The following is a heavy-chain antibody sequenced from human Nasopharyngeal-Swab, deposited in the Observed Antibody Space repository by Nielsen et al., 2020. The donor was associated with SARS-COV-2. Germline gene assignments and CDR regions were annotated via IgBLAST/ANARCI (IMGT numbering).Heavy chain of an antibody. J-gene: IGHJ3*01. Sequence: WIRQPPGKGLEWVSSISGDDTSTFYADSVKGRFSISRDNSKNTVFLQMNSLRAGDTATYYCAKDVPLLRGYNAFDRWGQGTMVTVSS. V-gene: IGHV3-23*01. D-gene: IGHD3-10*01. CDR2: ISGDDTST. CDR3: AKDVPLLRGYNAFDR.